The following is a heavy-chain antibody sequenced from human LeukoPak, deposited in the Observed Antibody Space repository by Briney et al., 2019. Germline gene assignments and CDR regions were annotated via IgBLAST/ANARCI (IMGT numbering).Heavy chain of an antibody. D-gene: IGHD2-2*01. CDR3: AGLVVPAALTGFDP. CDR2: IYYSGST. J-gene: IGHJ5*02. V-gene: IGHV4-59*08. CDR1: GGSISSYY. Sequence: SETLSLTCTVSGGSISSYYWSWIRQPPGKGLEWIGYIYYSGSTNYNPSLKSRVTISVDTSKNQFSLELSSVTAADTAVYYCAGLVVPAALTGFDPWGQGTLVTVSS.